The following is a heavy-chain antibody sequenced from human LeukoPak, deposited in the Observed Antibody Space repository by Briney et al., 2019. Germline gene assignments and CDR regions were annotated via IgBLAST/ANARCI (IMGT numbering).Heavy chain of an antibody. V-gene: IGHV1-2*02. J-gene: IGHJ6*03. D-gene: IGHD5-18*01. CDR3: ARGDTAMAYYYYYMDV. CDR2: INPNSGGT. CDR1: GYTFTGYY. Sequence: GASVKVSCKASGYTFTGYYMHWVRQAPGQGLEWMGWINPNSGGTNYAQKFQGRVTMTRDMSISTAHMELSRLRSDDTAVYYCARGDTAMAYYYYYMDVWGKGTTVTVSS.